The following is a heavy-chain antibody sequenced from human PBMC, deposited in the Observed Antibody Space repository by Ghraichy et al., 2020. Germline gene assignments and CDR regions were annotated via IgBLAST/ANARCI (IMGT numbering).Heavy chain of an antibody. D-gene: IGHD4-11*01. CDR3: AKEVTRDYIYYFDD. CDR1: GFTFSNYA. J-gene: IGHJ4*02. V-gene: IGHV3-43*01. CDR2: ISWDGGST. Sequence: GESLNISCAASGFTFSNYAMHWVRQAPGKGLEWVSLISWDGGSTYYADSVQGRFTISRDNSKNSLYLQMNSLRTEDTALYYCAKEVTRDYIYYFDDWGQGALVTVYS.